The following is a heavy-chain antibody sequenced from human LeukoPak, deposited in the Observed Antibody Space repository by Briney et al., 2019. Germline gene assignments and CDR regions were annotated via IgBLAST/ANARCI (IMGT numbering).Heavy chain of an antibody. CDR3: AGGRVLRPWTWFDP. Sequence: GSSLKVSCTASGGTFSSYAISWVRPAPGPGLEWMGGIIPIFGTANYAQKFQGRVTITADKSTSTAYMELSSLRSEDTAVYYCAGGRVLRPWTWFDPWGQGTLVTVSS. CDR2: IIPIFGTA. V-gene: IGHV1-69*06. D-gene: IGHD3-3*01. CDR1: GGTFSSYA. J-gene: IGHJ5*02.